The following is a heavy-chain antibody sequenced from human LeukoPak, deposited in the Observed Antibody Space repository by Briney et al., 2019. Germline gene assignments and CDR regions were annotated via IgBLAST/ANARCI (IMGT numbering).Heavy chain of an antibody. CDR1: GFTVSSNY. J-gene: IGHJ3*02. CDR2: ISGSGGST. D-gene: IGHD4-17*01. CDR3: AKDDYGWDAFDI. V-gene: IGHV3-23*01. Sequence: PGGSLRLSCAASGFTVSSNYMSWVRQAPGKGLEWVSVISGSGGSTYYADSVKGRFTISRDNSKNTLYLQMNSLRAEDTAVYYCAKDDYGWDAFDIWGQGTMVTVSS.